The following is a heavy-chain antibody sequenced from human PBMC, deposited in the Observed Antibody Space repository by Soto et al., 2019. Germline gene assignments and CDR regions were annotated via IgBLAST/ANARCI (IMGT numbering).Heavy chain of an antibody. CDR2: IYFSGST. J-gene: IGHJ2*01. V-gene: IGHV4-31*03. D-gene: IGHD1-1*01. CDR3: AREIRNQSGDSHHWYSDL. CDR1: GCSIRSSTSY. Sequence: PSETLSLTCTVSGCSIRSSTSYWSWIRHHPGKGLEWVGFIYFSGSTFYHPSLKSRVTISVDPSRNQFSLKLTSVTAADTAVYYCAREIRNQSGDSHHWYSDLRGPGTQVTLSS.